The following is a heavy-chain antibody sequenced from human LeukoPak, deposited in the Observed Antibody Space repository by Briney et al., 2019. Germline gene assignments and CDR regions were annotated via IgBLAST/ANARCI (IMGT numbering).Heavy chain of an antibody. D-gene: IGHD1-26*01. CDR3: AKDVEWELRREWYFDY. J-gene: IGHJ4*02. V-gene: IGHV3-30*02. CDR2: IRYDGSNK. Sequence: GGSLRLSCAASGFTFSSYGMHWVRQAPGKGLEWVAFIRYDGSNKYYADSVKGRFTISRDNSKNTLYLQMNSLRAEDTAVYYCAKDVEWELRREWYFDYWGQGTLVTVSS. CDR1: GFTFSSYG.